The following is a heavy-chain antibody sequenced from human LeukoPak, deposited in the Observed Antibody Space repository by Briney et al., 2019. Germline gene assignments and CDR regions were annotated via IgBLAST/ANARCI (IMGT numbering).Heavy chain of an antibody. Sequence: SVKVSCKASGGTFSSYAISWVRQAPGQGLVWMGGIIPIFGTANYAQKFQGRVTITADESTSTAYMELSSLRSEDTAVYYCARDEDGSGYDFGYWGQGTLVTVSS. CDR2: IIPIFGTA. CDR1: GGTFSSYA. V-gene: IGHV1-69*13. D-gene: IGHD5-12*01. CDR3: ARDEDGSGYDFGY. J-gene: IGHJ4*02.